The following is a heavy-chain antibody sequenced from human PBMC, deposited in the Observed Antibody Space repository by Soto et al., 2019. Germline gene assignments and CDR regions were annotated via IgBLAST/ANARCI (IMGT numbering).Heavy chain of an antibody. J-gene: IGHJ5*02. D-gene: IGHD6-13*01. CDR1: GGSISSYY. V-gene: IGHV4-59*01. CDR2: IYYSGST. Sequence: KPSETLSLTCTVSGGSISSYYWSWIRQPPGKGLEWIGYIYYSGSTNYNPSLKSRVTISVDTSKNQFSLKLSSVTATDTAVYYCARDRTAGTRGNWFDPWGQGTLVTVSS. CDR3: ARDRTAGTRGNWFDP.